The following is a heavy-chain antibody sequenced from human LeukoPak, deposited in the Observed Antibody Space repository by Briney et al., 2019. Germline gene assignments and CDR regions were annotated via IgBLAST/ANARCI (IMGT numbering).Heavy chain of an antibody. J-gene: IGHJ6*03. CDR2: ISYDGSNK. Sequence: GGSLRLSCAASGFTFSSYAMHWVRQAPGKGLEWVAVISYDGSNKYYADSVKGRFTISRDNSKNTLYLQMNSLRAEDTAVYYCARDPYDFWSGYYYYYYYYMDVWGKGTTVTVSS. CDR1: GFTFSSYA. V-gene: IGHV3-30*04. CDR3: ARDPYDFWSGYYYYYYYYMDV. D-gene: IGHD3-3*01.